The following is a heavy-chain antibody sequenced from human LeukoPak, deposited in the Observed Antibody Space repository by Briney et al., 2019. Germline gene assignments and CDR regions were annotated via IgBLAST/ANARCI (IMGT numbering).Heavy chain of an antibody. Sequence: ASVKVSCKASGYTFTSYGISWVRQAPGQGLEWMGWISAYNGNTNYAQKLQGRVTMTTDTSTSTASMELRSLRSDDTAVYYCARSLRVLLWFGEAPPDAFDIWGQGTMVTVSS. V-gene: IGHV1-18*01. CDR3: ARSLRVLLWFGEAPPDAFDI. J-gene: IGHJ3*02. D-gene: IGHD3-10*01. CDR1: GYTFTSYG. CDR2: ISAYNGNT.